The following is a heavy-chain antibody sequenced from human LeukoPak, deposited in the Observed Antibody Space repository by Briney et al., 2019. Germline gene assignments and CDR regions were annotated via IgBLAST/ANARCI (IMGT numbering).Heavy chain of an antibody. Sequence: GASVKVSCKTSGYTFTDYDITWVRQAPGQGLEWMGRVSPYNGNTYYSQRFQDRVIITKDTSTGTAYMDLGDLRTDDTAMYYCARNGRVRRVVKDLFEYWGQGTLVAVSS. V-gene: IGHV1-18*01. J-gene: IGHJ4*02. CDR1: GYTFTDYD. CDR3: ARNGRVRRVVKDLFEY. CDR2: VSPYNGNT. D-gene: IGHD3-10*01.